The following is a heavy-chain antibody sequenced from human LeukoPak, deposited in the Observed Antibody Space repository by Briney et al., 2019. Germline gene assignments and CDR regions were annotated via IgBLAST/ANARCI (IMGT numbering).Heavy chain of an antibody. Sequence: PGGSLRLSCAASGFTFSSYSMNWVRQAPGKGLEWVSSISSSSSYIYYADSVKGRFTISRDNAKNSLYLQMNSLRAEDTAVYYCARDDGLAFNFYYYYMDVWGKGTTVTVSS. CDR2: ISSSSSYI. J-gene: IGHJ6*03. CDR1: GFTFSSYS. CDR3: ARDDGLAFNFYYYYMDV. D-gene: IGHD6-19*01. V-gene: IGHV3-21*01.